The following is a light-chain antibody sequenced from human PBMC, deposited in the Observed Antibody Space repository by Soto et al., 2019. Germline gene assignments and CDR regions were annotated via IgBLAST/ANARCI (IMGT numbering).Light chain of an antibody. Sequence: DIQMTQSLSVLSAYVGDRVTITCRASQSISSWLAWYQQKPGKAPNLLIHKASHLESGVPSRFSGSGSGTEFTLTISSLQPGDFATYYCQHYNTYPWTFGQGTKV. V-gene: IGKV1-5*03. CDR1: QSISSW. CDR2: KAS. J-gene: IGKJ1*01. CDR3: QHYNTYPWT.